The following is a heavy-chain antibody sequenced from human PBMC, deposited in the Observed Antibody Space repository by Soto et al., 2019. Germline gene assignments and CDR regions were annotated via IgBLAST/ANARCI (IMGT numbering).Heavy chain of an antibody. Sequence: QLQLQESGPGLVKPSETLSLTCTVSGGSISSSSYYWGWIRQPPGKGLEWIGSIYYSGSTYYNPSLKRRVTISVDTSKNQFSLKLSSVTAADTAVYYCARRGSSSWDGYWGQGTLVTVSS. D-gene: IGHD6-13*01. V-gene: IGHV4-39*01. J-gene: IGHJ4*02. CDR3: ARRGSSSWDGY. CDR1: GGSISSSSYY. CDR2: IYYSGST.